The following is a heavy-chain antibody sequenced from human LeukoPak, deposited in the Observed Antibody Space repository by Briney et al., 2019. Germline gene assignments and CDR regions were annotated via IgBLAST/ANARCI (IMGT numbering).Heavy chain of an antibody. V-gene: IGHV3-30*03. J-gene: IGHJ4*02. CDR3: ALVGASNFDY. CDR1: GFTFSSYG. CDR2: ISYDGSNK. D-gene: IGHD1-26*01. Sequence: GGSLRLSCAASGFTFSSYGMHWVRPAPGKGLEWVAVISYDGSNKYYADSVKGRFTISRDNSKNTLYLQMNSLRAEDTAVYYCALVGASNFDYWGQGTLVTVSS.